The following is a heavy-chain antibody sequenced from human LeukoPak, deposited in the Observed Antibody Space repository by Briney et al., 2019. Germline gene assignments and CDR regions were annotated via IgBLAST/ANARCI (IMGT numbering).Heavy chain of an antibody. Sequence: SETLSLTCTVSGGSISRYYWSWIRQPPGKGLEWIGYIYYSGSTNYNPSLKSRVTISVDTSKNQFSLKLSSVTDADTAVYYCARATSYITFFDYWGQGTLVTVSS. V-gene: IGHV4-59*01. D-gene: IGHD3-16*01. CDR2: IYYSGST. J-gene: IGHJ4*02. CDR3: ARATSYITFFDY. CDR1: GGSISRYY.